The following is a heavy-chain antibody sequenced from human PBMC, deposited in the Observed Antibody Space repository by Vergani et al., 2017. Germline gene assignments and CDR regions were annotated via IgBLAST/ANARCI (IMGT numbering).Heavy chain of an antibody. CDR2: IIPILGIA. D-gene: IGHD6-13*01. V-gene: IGHV1-69*04. J-gene: IGHJ4*02. CDR1: GGTFSSYA. CDR3: AKDISTYSSSWGFDY. Sequence: QVQLVQSGAEVKKPGSSVKVSCKASGGTFSSYAISWVRQAPGQGLEWMGRIIPILGIANYAQKFQGRVTITADKSTSTAYMELSSLRSEDTAVYYCAKDISTYSSSWGFDYWGQGTLVTVSS.